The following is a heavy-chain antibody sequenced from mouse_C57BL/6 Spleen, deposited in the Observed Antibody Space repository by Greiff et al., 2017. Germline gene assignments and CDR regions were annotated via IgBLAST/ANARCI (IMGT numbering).Heavy chain of an antibody. V-gene: IGHV5-17*01. CDR3: ARNWDAWFAY. CDR1: GFTFSDYG. Sequence: EVQVVESGGGLVKPGGSLKLSCAASGFTFSDYGMHWVRQAPEKGLEWVAYISSGSSTIYYADTVKGRFTISRDNAKNTLFLQMASLRSEDTAMYYGARNWDAWFAYWGQRTLVTVSA. CDR2: ISSGSSTI. D-gene: IGHD4-1*01. J-gene: IGHJ3*01.